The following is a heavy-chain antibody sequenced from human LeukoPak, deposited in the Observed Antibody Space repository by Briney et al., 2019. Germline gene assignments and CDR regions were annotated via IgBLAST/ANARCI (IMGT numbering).Heavy chain of an antibody. V-gene: IGHV3-74*01. Sequence: PGGSLRLSCAASGFTFSSYWMHWVGQAPGKGLMWVSRINTDGSSTTYADSVKGRFTISRDNAKNTLYLQMNSLRAEDTAVYYCASGPWELDYWGQGTLVTVSS. J-gene: IGHJ4*02. CDR2: INTDGSST. CDR1: GFTFSSYW. CDR3: ASGPWELDY. D-gene: IGHD4-23*01.